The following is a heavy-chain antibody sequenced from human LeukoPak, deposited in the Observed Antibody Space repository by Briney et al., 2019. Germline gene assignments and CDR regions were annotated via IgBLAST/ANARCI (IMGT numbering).Heavy chain of an antibody. CDR1: GFTFSSYS. Sequence: GGSLRLSCAASGFTFSSYSMNWVRQPPGKGLEWVSSISSSSSYIYYADSVKGRFTISRDNSKSMLFLQLNSLRAEDTALYYCARDLHYYVAMDVWGQGTTVTVSS. V-gene: IGHV3-21*04. CDR3: ARDLHYYVAMDV. CDR2: ISSSSSYI. D-gene: IGHD3-10*02. J-gene: IGHJ6*02.